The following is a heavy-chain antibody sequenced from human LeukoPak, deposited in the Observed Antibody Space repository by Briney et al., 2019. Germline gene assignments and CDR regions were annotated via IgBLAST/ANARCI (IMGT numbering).Heavy chain of an antibody. CDR1: GGSFSGYC. Sequence: SETLSLTCAVYGGSFSGYCWSWIRQPPGKGLEWIGEINHSGSTNYNPSPKSRVTISVDTSKNQFSLKLSSVTAADTAVYYCARGRHPYYYGSGRRYFDYWGQGTLVTVSS. CDR2: INHSGST. CDR3: ARGRHPYYYGSGRRYFDY. D-gene: IGHD3-10*01. V-gene: IGHV4-34*01. J-gene: IGHJ4*02.